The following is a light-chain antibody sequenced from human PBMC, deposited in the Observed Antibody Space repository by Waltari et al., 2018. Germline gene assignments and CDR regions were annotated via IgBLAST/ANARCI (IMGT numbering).Light chain of an antibody. Sequence: QSALTQPASGAGSAGQSISISSTGSSNYAGGYNYVAWYHNHRGKDPKLMMYEVRNRPSGVSNRFSGSKSGNTASLSISGLQAEDAADYYCSSYTSISTLVFGGGTNLTVL. CDR1: SNYAGGYNY. CDR2: EVR. CDR3: SSYTSISTLV. V-gene: IGLV2-14*01. J-gene: IGLJ3*02.